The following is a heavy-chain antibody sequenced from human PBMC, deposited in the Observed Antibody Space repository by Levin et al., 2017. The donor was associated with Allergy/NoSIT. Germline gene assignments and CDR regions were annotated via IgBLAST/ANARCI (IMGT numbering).Heavy chain of an antibody. CDR1: GGSFSGYY. J-gene: IGHJ6*02. CDR2: INHSGST. CDR3: ARGTMIRGVFITQSYSYSSALDV. Sequence: SETLSLTCAVYGGSFSGYYWSWIRQPPGRGLEWIGEINHSGSTNYNTSLKSRVTISVDTSKNQFSLKLRSVTAADTAVYYCARGTMIRGVFITQSYSYSSALDVWGQGTTVTVSS. V-gene: IGHV4-34*01. D-gene: IGHD3-10*01.